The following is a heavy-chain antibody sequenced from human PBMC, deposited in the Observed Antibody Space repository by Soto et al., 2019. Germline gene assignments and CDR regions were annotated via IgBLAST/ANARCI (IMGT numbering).Heavy chain of an antibody. Sequence: GGSLRFSCAASGFTFSSYGMHWVRQAPGKGLEWVAVISYDGSNKYYADSVKGRFTISRDNSKNTLYLQMNSLRAEDTAVYYCAIIAAAGLFDYWGQGTLVTVSS. CDR3: AIIAAAGLFDY. D-gene: IGHD6-13*01. CDR1: GFTFSSYG. J-gene: IGHJ4*02. CDR2: ISYDGSNK. V-gene: IGHV3-30*03.